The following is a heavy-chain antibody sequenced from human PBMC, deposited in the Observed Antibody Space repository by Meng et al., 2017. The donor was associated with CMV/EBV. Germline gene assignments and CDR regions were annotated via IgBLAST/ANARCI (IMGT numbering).Heavy chain of an antibody. Sequence: GESLKISCAASGFTFSSYGMHWVRQAPGKGLEWVAGIWYDGSNKYYADSVKGRFTISRDNSKNTLYLQMNSLRAEDTAVYYCAKDLLRYCSSTSCPFGMDVWGQGTTVTVSS. V-gene: IGHV3-33*06. J-gene: IGHJ6*02. CDR1: GFTFSSYG. CDR2: IWYDGSNK. D-gene: IGHD2-2*01. CDR3: AKDLLRYCSSTSCPFGMDV.